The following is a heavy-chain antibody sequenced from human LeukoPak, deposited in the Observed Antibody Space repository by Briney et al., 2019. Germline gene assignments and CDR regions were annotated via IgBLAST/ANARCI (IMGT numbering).Heavy chain of an antibody. CDR2: INHSGST. Sequence: SETLSLTCAVYGGSFSGYYWSWIRQPPGKGLEWIGEINHSGSTNYNPSLKSRVTISVDTSKNQFSLKLSSVTAADAAVYYCARGRNASYDKNWFDPWGQGTLVTVSS. D-gene: IGHD3-9*01. V-gene: IGHV4-34*01. CDR1: GGSFSGYY. J-gene: IGHJ5*02. CDR3: ARGRNASYDKNWFDP.